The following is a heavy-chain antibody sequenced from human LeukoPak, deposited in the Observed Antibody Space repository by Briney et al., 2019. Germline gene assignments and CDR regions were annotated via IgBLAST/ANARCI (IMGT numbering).Heavy chain of an antibody. CDR2: ISAYNGNT. D-gene: IGHD4-23*01. J-gene: IGHJ4*02. CDR1: GYTFTSYG. CDR3: ARTNFLGKMRRDGGIDY. V-gene: IGHV1-18*01. Sequence: LWASVKVSCKASGYTFTSYGISWVRQAPGQGLEWMGWISAYNGNTNYAQKLQGRVTMTTDTSTSTAYMELRSLRSDDTAVYYCARTNFLGKMRRDGGIDYWGQGTLVTVSS.